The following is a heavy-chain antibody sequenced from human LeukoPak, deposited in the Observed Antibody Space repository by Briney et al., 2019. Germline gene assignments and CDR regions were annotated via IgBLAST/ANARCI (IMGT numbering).Heavy chain of an antibody. V-gene: IGHV4-4*07. CDR1: GGSISSYY. CDR3: ARAKRYCSSTSCYYYYYMDV. J-gene: IGHJ6*03. D-gene: IGHD2-2*01. CDR2: IYTSGST. Sequence: SETLSLTCTVSGGSISSYYWSWIRQPAGKGLEWIGRIYTSGSTSYNPSLKSRVTMSVDTSKNQFSLKLSSVTAADTAVYYCARAKRYCSSTSCYYYYYMDVWGKGTTVTISS.